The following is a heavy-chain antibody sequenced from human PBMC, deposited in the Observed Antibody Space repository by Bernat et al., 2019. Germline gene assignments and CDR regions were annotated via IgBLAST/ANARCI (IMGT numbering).Heavy chain of an antibody. CDR1: GFTFSTYA. CDR2: VSGSGGSK. Sequence: EVQLVESGGGLIQPGGSLRLSCAASGFTFSTYAMSWVRQAPGKGLEWVSTVSGSGGSKYYADSVKGRFTISRDKTKNTLNLEMNNLRAEDTAVYYCAKAQTIGSARWSDYWGQGTLVTVSS. CDR3: AKAQTIGSARWSDY. D-gene: IGHD2-2*01. J-gene: IGHJ4*02. V-gene: IGHV3-23*04.